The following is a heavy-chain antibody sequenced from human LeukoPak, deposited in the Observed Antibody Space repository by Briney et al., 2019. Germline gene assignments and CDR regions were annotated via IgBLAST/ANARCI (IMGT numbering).Heavy chain of an antibody. Sequence: GGSLRLSCAASGFTFSSYSMNWVRQAPGKGLEWVSSISSSSSYIYYADSVKGRFTISRDNAKNSLYLQTNSLRAEDTAVYYCARDRGDSSSWYDYYYYYMDVWGKGTTVTVSS. V-gene: IGHV3-21*01. CDR1: GFTFSSYS. J-gene: IGHJ6*03. D-gene: IGHD6-13*01. CDR3: ARDRGDSSSWYDYYYYYMDV. CDR2: ISSSSSYI.